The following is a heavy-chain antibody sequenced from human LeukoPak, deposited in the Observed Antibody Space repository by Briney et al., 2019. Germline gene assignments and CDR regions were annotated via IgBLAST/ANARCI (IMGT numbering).Heavy chain of an antibody. CDR3: ARDRRVGATWSVGAFDI. V-gene: IGHV3-48*03. CDR1: GFSLTTYE. J-gene: IGHJ3*02. CDR2: ISSSGDRI. D-gene: IGHD1-26*01. Sequence: PGGSLRLSCAASGFSLTTYEMNWVRQAPGKGLEWVSYISSSGDRIYYADSVKGRFTISRDNAKNSLSLQMNSLRAEDTAIYYCARDRRVGATWSVGAFDIWGQGTTVTVSS.